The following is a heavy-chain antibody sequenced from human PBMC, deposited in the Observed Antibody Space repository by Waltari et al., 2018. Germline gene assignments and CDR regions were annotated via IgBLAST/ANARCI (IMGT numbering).Heavy chain of an antibody. CDR2: IDPHSGGT. J-gene: IGHJ2*01. CDR3: ARVAQGIAAAVIYWYFDL. Sequence: QVQLVQSGAEVKKPGASVKVSCKASGYTFTGYYMPWVRQAPGQGLEWMGWIDPHSGGTNYAQKFQGRVTMTRDMSISTAYMELSSLRSEDTAVYYCARVAQGIAAAVIYWYFDLWGRGTLVTVSS. V-gene: IGHV1-2*02. CDR1: GYTFTGYY. D-gene: IGHD6-13*01.